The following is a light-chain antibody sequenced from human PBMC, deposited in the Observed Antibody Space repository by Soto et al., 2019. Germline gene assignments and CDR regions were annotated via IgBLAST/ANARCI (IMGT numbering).Light chain of an antibody. CDR1: QGIRND. J-gene: IGKJ1*01. V-gene: IGKV1-6*01. CDR2: AAS. Sequence: AIQMTQSPSSLSAALGDRVTITCRASQGIRNDLGWYQQKPGKAPKLLIYAASSLQSGVPSRFSGSGSGTDFTLTISSLQPEDFATYYCLQDYNYPRTFGQGTKVDIK. CDR3: LQDYNYPRT.